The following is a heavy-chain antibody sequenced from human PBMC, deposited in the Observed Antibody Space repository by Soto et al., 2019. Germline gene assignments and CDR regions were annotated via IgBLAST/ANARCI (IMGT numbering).Heavy chain of an antibody. Sequence: ASVKVSCKASGYTFANYAMQWVRQAPGQRLEWMGWINGGSGSTRYSQNFQGRLTITRDSSANTVYMDLSSLRSGDTAIYYCARSPPPLGRFDSWGQGTLVTVSS. CDR1: GYTFANYA. J-gene: IGHJ5*01. CDR2: INGGSGST. CDR3: ARSPPPLGRFDS. V-gene: IGHV1-3*01.